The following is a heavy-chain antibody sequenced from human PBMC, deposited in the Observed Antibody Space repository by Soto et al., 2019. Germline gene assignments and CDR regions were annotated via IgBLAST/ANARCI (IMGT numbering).Heavy chain of an antibody. V-gene: IGHV1-69*01. D-gene: IGHD3-10*01. CDR3: ARGSTYGSASYEFIPHYYYYYGLDV. J-gene: IGHJ6*02. Sequence: QVQLVQSGAEVKKPGSSVKVSCKASGGTFTNYAFSWVRQAPGQGLEWMGGILPVLGTTNYAQKFQGRVTITADEPTRTAYIALNSLTSEATAVYYCARGSTYGSASYEFIPHYYYYYGLDVWGQGTTVTVSS. CDR1: GGTFTNYA. CDR2: ILPVLGTT.